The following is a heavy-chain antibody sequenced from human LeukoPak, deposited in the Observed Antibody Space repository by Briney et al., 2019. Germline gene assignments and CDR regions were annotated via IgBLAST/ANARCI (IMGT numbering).Heavy chain of an antibody. Sequence: ASVTVSCKASGYTFTSYGISWVRQAPGQGLEWTGWISAYNGNTNYAQKLQGRVTMTTDTSTSTAYMELRSLRSDDTAVYYCARLLFAVAGKAPLGYWGQGTLVTVSS. D-gene: IGHD6-19*01. CDR1: GYTFTSYG. V-gene: IGHV1-18*01. CDR2: ISAYNGNT. J-gene: IGHJ4*02. CDR3: ARLLFAVAGKAPLGY.